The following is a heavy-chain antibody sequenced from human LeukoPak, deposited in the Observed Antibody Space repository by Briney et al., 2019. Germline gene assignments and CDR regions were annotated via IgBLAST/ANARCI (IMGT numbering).Heavy chain of an antibody. J-gene: IGHJ4*02. CDR2: ISSSSSYT. CDR3: ARDPGYSYGHDY. V-gene: IGHV3-21*01. D-gene: IGHD5-18*01. Sequence: GGSLRLSCAASGFTFSSYSMNWVGQAPGKGLGWVSSISSSSSYTYYADSVKGRFTISRDNAKNSLYLQMNSLRAEDTAVYYCARDPGYSYGHDYWGQGTLVTVSS. CDR1: GFTFSSYS.